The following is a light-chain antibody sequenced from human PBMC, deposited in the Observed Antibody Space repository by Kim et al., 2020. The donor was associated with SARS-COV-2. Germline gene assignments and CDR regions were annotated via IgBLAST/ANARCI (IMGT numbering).Light chain of an antibody. J-gene: IGKJ4*01. CDR2: AAS. V-gene: IGKV1-9*01. Sequence: DIQLTQSPSFLSASVGDRVTITCRASQGISSYLAWYQQKPGKAPKLLIYAASTLQSAVPSRFSGSGSGTEFTLTISSLQPEDFATYYCQQLNSYPRLTFGGGTKVDIK. CDR3: QQLNSYPRLT. CDR1: QGISSY.